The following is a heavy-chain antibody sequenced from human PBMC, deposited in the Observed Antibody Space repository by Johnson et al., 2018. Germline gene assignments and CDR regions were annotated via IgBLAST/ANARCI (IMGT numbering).Heavy chain of an antibody. CDR2: ISWNSGSI. J-gene: IGHJ3*02. Sequence: VQLVESGGGLVQPGRSLRLSCAASGFTFDDYAMHWVRQAPGKGLEWVSGISWNSGSIGYADSVKGRFTISRDNAKNSLYLQMNSLRDEDTAVYYCARDVYYDSSGYPTMNDAFDIWGQGTMVTVSS. D-gene: IGHD3-22*01. CDR3: ARDVYYDSSGYPTMNDAFDI. V-gene: IGHV3-9*01. CDR1: GFTFDDYA.